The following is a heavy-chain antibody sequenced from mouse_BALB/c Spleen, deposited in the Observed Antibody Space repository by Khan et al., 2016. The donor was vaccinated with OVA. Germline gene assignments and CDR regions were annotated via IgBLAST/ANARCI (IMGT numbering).Heavy chain of an antibody. Sequence: QVQLQQSGAELAKPRASVKMSRKASGYTFTSYWMHWIKQRPGQGLEWIGYINPTSGYTDYNQKFKDKATLTADKSSSTAYMQLSSLTSDDSAVYYCARDRIDYWGQGTALTVSS. CDR3: ARDRIDY. J-gene: IGHJ2*01. V-gene: IGHV1-7*01. CDR2: INPTSGYT. CDR1: GYTFTSYW.